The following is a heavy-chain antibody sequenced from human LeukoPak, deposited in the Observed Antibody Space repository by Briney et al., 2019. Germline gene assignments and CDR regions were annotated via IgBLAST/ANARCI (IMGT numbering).Heavy chain of an antibody. J-gene: IGHJ4*02. Sequence: GGSLRLSCAASGFTFSSYAVSWVRPAPGKGLEWVSSICGSGGSTYSADSVKGRFTISRDNSKNTLYLQMNSLRAEDTALYYCAKDRSCTNDICHGDFDYWGQGTLVTVSS. CDR3: AKDRSCTNDICHGDFDY. CDR1: GFTFSSYA. V-gene: IGHV3-23*01. CDR2: ICGSGGST. D-gene: IGHD2-8*01.